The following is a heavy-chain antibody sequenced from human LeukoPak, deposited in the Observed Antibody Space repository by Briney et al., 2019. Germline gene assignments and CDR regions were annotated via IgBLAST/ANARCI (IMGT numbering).Heavy chain of an antibody. CDR1: GFTIDAYA. Sequence: GGSLTLSCAASGFTIDAYAMHWVRQPPGKGLEWVSLINADGGRTHYADSVKGRFTISRDNSKNSLYLQMNSLRTEDTALYYCATWAFYHGLDVWGQGTTVTVSS. CDR3: ATWAFYHGLDV. J-gene: IGHJ6*02. V-gene: IGHV3-43*02. CDR2: INADGGRT. D-gene: IGHD2/OR15-2a*01.